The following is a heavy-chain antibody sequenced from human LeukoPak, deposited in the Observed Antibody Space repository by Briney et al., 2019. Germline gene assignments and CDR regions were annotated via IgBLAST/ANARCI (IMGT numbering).Heavy chain of an antibody. V-gene: IGHV3-7*01. Sequence: PGESLRLSCAASGFSFTTYWMTWVRQAPGKGLQWVANINEDGSVKYYVDSVKGRFTISRDNTKNSLYLQMNSLRAEDTAVYYCARLGIAVAGTGGWGQGTLVTVSS. D-gene: IGHD6-19*01. CDR1: GFSFTTYW. J-gene: IGHJ4*02. CDR2: INEDGSVK. CDR3: ARLGIAVAGTGG.